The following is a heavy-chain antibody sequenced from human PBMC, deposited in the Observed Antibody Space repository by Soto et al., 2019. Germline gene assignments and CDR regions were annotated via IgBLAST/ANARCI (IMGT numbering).Heavy chain of an antibody. J-gene: IGHJ4*02. D-gene: IGHD6-19*01. CDR3: AKDRSPGAVAGTSDFDS. CDR1: GVTFSSYA. V-gene: IGHV3-23*01. Sequence: GSLWLTCADSGVTFSSYAMSWVRQAPGKGLDWVSTVSGRGGRAYYADSVKGRFTISRDNSKNALYLQVNSLRAEDTAIYYCAKDRSPGAVAGTSDFDSWGQGILVTVSS. CDR2: VSGRGGRA.